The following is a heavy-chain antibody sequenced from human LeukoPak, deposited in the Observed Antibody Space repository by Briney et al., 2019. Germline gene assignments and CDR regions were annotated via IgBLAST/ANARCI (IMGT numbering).Heavy chain of an antibody. CDR1: GFTFSNNG. V-gene: IGHV3-23*01. CDR2: ISDGGDTT. J-gene: IGHJ4*02. Sequence: GGSLRLSCAASGFTFSNNGMTWARQAPGKGMEWVTGISDGGDTTYDAGSVKGRFTVSRDNSKNILYLQMNSLRAEDTAIYYCAKTQGFFDHWGQGSLVTVSS. CDR3: AKTQGFFDH.